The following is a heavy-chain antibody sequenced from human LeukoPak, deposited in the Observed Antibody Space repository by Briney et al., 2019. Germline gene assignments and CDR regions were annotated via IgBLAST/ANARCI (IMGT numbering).Heavy chain of an antibody. CDR3: ARTQYYSDSSGHHNTNYYYGMDA. CDR1: GYSFSSYW. V-gene: IGHV5-51*01. CDR2: IYPGDSGT. Sequence: GESLKISCKGSGYSFSSYWIGWVRQMPGKGLEWMGIIYPGDSGTRYSPSFQGQVTFSADKSISTAYLQWSSLKASDTAMYYCARTQYYSDSSGHHNTNYYYGMDAWGLGTTVTVSS. D-gene: IGHD3-22*01. J-gene: IGHJ6*02.